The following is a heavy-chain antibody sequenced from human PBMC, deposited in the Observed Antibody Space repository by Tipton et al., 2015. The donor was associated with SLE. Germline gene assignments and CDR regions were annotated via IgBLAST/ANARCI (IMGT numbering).Heavy chain of an antibody. J-gene: IGHJ6*02. CDR3: ARVGAAQYYYYGMDV. Sequence: TLSLTCTVSGGSISSYYWSWIRQPPGKGLEWIGYIYYSGSTNYNPSLKSRVTISVDTSKNQFSLKLSSVTAADTAVYYCARVGAAQYYYYGMDVWGQGP. CDR2: IYYSGST. D-gene: IGHD6-13*01. CDR1: GGSISSYY. V-gene: IGHV4-59*12.